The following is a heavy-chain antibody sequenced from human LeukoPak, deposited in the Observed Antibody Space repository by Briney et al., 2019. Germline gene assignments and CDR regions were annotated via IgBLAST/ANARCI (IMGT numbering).Heavy chain of an antibody. Sequence: GGSLRLSCAAPGFTFSNYGMHWVRQAPGKGLEWVAVISYDGSNKYYADSVKGRFTISRDNSKNTLYLQVNSLRAEDTAVYYCAKDRQSSGWDNCFDWWGQGALVTVSS. J-gene: IGHJ4*02. D-gene: IGHD6-19*01. CDR3: AKDRQSSGWDNCFDW. CDR2: ISYDGSNK. CDR1: GFTFSNYG. V-gene: IGHV3-30*18.